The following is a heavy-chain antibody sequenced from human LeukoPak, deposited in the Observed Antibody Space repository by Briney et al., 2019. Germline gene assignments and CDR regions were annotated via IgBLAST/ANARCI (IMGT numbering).Heavy chain of an antibody. V-gene: IGHV3-30*02. CDR3: AKDGDTMSGTYYYDMDV. J-gene: IGHJ6*03. CDR2: IRYDGSNK. D-gene: IGHD1-26*01. CDR1: GFTFRNFG. Sequence: PGGSLRLSCAASGFTFRNFGMHWVRPAPGKGLEWGGFIRYDGSNKYYADSVKGRFTISRDNSKNTLYLQMNSLRGEDTAVYYCAKDGDTMSGTYYYDMDVWGKGTTVTIS.